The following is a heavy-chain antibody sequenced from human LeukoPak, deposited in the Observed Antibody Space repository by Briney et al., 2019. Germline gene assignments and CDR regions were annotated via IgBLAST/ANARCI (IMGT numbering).Heavy chain of an antibody. CDR2: TYYRSKWYN. V-gene: IGHV6-1*01. D-gene: IGHD6-19*01. CDR3: AKLGDSST. CDR1: GDSVSSNSAA. Sequence: SQTLSLTCAISGDSVSSNSAAWSWIRQSPSRGLEWLGRTYYRSKWYNDYAVSVKSRIIINPDTSKNQFSLHLNSVTPEDTAVYYCAKLGDSSTWGQGTLVTVSS. J-gene: IGHJ5*02.